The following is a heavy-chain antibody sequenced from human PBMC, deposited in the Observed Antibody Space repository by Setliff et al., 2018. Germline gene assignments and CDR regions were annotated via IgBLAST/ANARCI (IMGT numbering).Heavy chain of an antibody. D-gene: IGHD5-18*01. CDR2: ISASGRTT. CDR3: ARGYSYGPIWGDAFDI. V-gene: IGHV3-23*01. J-gene: IGHJ3*02. CDR1: GFTFSNYA. Sequence: PGGSLRLSCAASGFTFSNYAMSWVRQAPGKGLEWVSAISASGRTTYSADSVKGRFTISRDNSKNTLSLQMSSLRAEDTAVYYCARGYSYGPIWGDAFDIWGQGTMVTVSS.